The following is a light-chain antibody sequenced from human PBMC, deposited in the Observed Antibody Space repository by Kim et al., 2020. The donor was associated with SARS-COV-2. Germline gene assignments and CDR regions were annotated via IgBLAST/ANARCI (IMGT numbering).Light chain of an antibody. J-gene: IGKJ1*01. CDR1: QTVSSSY. Sequence: EIVLTQSPGTLSLSPGERATLSCRASQTVSSSYLDWYQQKPGQAPRLLIYGASSRATGIPDRFSGSGSGTDFTLTISRLEPEDFAVYYCQQYGSSPLTFGEGTKVDIK. CDR3: QQYGSSPLT. CDR2: GAS. V-gene: IGKV3-20*01.